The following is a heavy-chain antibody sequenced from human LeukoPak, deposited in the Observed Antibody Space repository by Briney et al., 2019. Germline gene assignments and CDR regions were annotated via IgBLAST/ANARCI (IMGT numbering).Heavy chain of an antibody. Sequence: ASVKVSCTASGYIFTSYYMHWVRQAPGQGLEWMGIINPSGGSTTYAQKFQGRVTMTRDMSTSTVYMELSSLRSEDTAVYYCAREGPTENAFDIWGQGTMVTVSS. CDR3: AREGPTENAFDI. D-gene: IGHD4-17*01. CDR1: GYIFTSYY. V-gene: IGHV1-46*01. CDR2: INPSGGST. J-gene: IGHJ3*02.